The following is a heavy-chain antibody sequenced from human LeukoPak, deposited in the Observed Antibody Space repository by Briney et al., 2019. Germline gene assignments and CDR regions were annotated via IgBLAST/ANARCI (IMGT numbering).Heavy chain of an antibody. Sequence: PGRSLRLSCAASGFTFSSYGMHWVRQAPGKGLEWVAVISYDGSNKYYADSVKGRITISRDNSKNTLYLHMNSLRAEDTAVYYCAKWSGSYDYWGQGTLVTVSS. CDR1: GFTFSSYG. V-gene: IGHV3-30*18. J-gene: IGHJ4*02. CDR3: AKWSGSYDY. D-gene: IGHD1-26*01. CDR2: ISYDGSNK.